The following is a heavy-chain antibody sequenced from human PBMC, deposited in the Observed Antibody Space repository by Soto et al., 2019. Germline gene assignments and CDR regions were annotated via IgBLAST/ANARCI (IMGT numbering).Heavy chain of an antibody. CDR2: IYFDGITT. CDR3: AREPKRRDGYNFDS. Sequence: PGGSLRLSCTASGFTFNTHWMHWVRQAPGTGLVWVSRIYFDGITTNYADSVKGRLTVSRDNAKKVLFLQMSGLRVDDTAVYYCAREPKRRDGYNFDSWGRGALVTVSS. D-gene: IGHD5-12*01. J-gene: IGHJ4*02. V-gene: IGHV3-74*01. CDR1: GFTFNTHW.